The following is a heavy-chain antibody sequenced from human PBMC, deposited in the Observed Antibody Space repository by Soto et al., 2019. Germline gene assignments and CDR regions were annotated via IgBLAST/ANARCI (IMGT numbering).Heavy chain of an antibody. V-gene: IGHV3-73*02. CDR1: GYTFSDSA. D-gene: IGHD1-26*01. J-gene: IGHJ4*02. CDR2: IRSKANNYAT. CDR3: ARLWSAREPNFDS. Sequence: EVQLVESGGGLVQPGGSLKLSCVASGYTFSDSAMHWVRQASGKGLEWVGRIRSKANNYATVYAASVKGRFTISGDDSKNTAYLQMNSLKTENTAVYYCARLWSAREPNFDSWGQGTLVSVSS.